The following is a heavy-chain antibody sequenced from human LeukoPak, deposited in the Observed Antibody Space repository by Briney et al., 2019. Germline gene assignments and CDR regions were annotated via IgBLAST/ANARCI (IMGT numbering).Heavy chain of an antibody. V-gene: IGHV3-23*01. J-gene: IGHJ4*02. Sequence: GGSLRLSCAASEFTVSSNYMSWVRQAPEKGLEWVSAISGSGGNTYYADSVKGRFTISRDNSKNTLYLQMNSLRVEDTAVYYCARDPMDLYSEVRYDYWGQGTLVTVSS. CDR3: ARDPMDLYSEVRYDY. CDR1: EFTVSSNY. D-gene: IGHD2-21*01. CDR2: ISGSGGNT.